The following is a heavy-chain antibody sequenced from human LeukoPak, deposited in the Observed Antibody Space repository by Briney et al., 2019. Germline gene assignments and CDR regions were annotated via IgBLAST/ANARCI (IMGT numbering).Heavy chain of an antibody. D-gene: IGHD3-9*01. CDR1: GFTFSDYY. Sequence: PGGSLRLSCAASGFTFSDYYMSWIRQAPGKGLEWVSYISSSGSTIYYADSVKGRFTISRDNAKNSLYLQMNSLRAEDTAVYYXXXXXXXXTGYGVAFFDYWGQGTLVTVSS. CDR3: XXXXXXXTGYGVAFFDY. J-gene: IGHJ4*02. V-gene: IGHV3-11*01. CDR2: ISSSGSTI.